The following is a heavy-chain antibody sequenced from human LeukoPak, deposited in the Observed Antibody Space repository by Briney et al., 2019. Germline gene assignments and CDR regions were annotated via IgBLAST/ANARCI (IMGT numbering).Heavy chain of an antibody. V-gene: IGHV1-46*01. Sequence: ASVKVSCKASGYTFTSYYMHWVRQAPGQGLEWMGIINPSGGSTSYAQKFQGRATMTRDTSTSTVYMELSSLRSEDTAVYYCASGDPRSAVAGLHDAFDIWGQGTMVTVSS. CDR3: ASGDPRSAVAGLHDAFDI. CDR1: GYTFTSYY. CDR2: INPSGGST. J-gene: IGHJ3*02. D-gene: IGHD6-19*01.